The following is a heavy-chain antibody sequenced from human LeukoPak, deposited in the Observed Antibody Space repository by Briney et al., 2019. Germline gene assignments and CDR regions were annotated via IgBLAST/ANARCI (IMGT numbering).Heavy chain of an antibody. CDR2: IKEDGSLK. D-gene: IGHD2/OR15-2a*01. V-gene: IGHV3-7*01. CDR3: VRDWAPASMQAAPFDC. J-gene: IGHJ4*02. CDR1: GFGFSNFW. Sequence: GGSLRLSCAASGFGFSNFWMRWVRQAPGKGPEWVANIKEDGSLKNYVDSVEGRFTVSRDNAKNTLYLQMNSLRLEDTAVYYCVRDWAPASMQAAPFDCWGQGTLVTVSS.